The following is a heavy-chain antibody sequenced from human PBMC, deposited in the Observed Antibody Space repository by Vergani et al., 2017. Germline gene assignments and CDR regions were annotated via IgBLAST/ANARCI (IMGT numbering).Heavy chain of an antibody. J-gene: IGHJ4*02. CDR1: GYSFTSYW. V-gene: IGHV5-51*01. Sequence: EVQLVQSGAEVKKPGESLKISCKGSGYSFTSYWIGWVRQMPGKGLEWMGIIYPGDSDTRYSPSFQGQVTISADKSIRTAYLQWSSLKASDTAMYYCARHDLFWSGYYTGFDYWGQGTLVTVSS. D-gene: IGHD3-3*01. CDR2: IYPGDSDT. CDR3: ARHDLFWSGYYTGFDY.